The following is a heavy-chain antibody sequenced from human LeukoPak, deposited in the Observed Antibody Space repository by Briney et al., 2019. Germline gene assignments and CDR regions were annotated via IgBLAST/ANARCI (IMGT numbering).Heavy chain of an antibody. CDR3: ARDSRSSPSAYYFDY. CDR2: IIPIFGTA. J-gene: IGHJ4*02. CDR1: GGTFSSYA. V-gene: IGHV1-69*05. Sequence: SVKVSCKASGGTFSSYAISWVRQAPGQGLEWMGGIIPIFGTANYAQKFQGRVTITTDESTSTAYMELSSLISEDTAVYYCARDSRSSPSAYYFDYWGQGTLVTVSS. D-gene: IGHD6-6*01.